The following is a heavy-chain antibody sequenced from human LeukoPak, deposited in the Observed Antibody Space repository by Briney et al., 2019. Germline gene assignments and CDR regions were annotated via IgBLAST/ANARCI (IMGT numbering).Heavy chain of an antibody. CDR2: ITWNSGTI. V-gene: IGHV3-9*01. J-gene: IGHJ2*01. Sequence: GGSLRLSCAASGFTFGDFGMHWVRQAPGKGLEWVSGITWNSGTIDYADSMKGRLTISRDNAKNSLYLQMSSLRPEDTAFYYCPKDINRQTSFLPGYFDLWGPGTLSLSPQ. D-gene: IGHD2/OR15-2a*01. CDR1: GFTFGDFG. CDR3: PKDINRQTSFLPGYFDL.